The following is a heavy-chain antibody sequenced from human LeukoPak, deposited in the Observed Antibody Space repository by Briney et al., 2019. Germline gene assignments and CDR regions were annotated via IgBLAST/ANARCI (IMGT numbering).Heavy chain of an antibody. CDR3: ARVPLNYYGSGSYYTHFDY. D-gene: IGHD3-10*01. V-gene: IGHV4-59*12. J-gene: IGHJ4*02. Sequence: SETLSLTCSVSGGSITNSYWSWIRQPPGKGLEWIGYIYYSGSTYYNPSLKSRVTISVDTSKNQFSLKLSSVTAADTAVYYCARVPLNYYGSGSYYTHFDYWGQGTLVTVSS. CDR1: GGSITNSY. CDR2: IYYSGST.